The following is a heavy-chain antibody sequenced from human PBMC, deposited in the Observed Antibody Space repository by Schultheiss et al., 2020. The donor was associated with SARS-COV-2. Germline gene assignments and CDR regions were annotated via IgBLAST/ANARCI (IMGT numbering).Heavy chain of an antibody. Sequence: GESLKISCKASGYTFTGYYMHWVRQAPGQGLEWMGWINPNSGGTNYAQKFQGRVTMTRDTSISTAYMELSRLRSEDTAVYYCATTEQWLALYAFDIWGQGTMVTVSS. D-gene: IGHD6-19*01. CDR1: GYTFTGYY. J-gene: IGHJ3*02. CDR2: INPNSGGT. V-gene: IGHV1-2*02. CDR3: ATTEQWLALYAFDI.